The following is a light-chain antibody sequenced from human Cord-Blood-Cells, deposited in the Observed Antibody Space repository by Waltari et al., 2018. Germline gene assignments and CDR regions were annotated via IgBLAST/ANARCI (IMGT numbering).Light chain of an antibody. J-gene: IGLJ3*02. CDR3: SSYTSSSTWV. CDR1: SSDVGGYNY. V-gene: IGLV2-14*01. Sequence: QSALTQPASVSGSPGQSITISCTGTSSDVGGYNYVSWYQQHPGKAPKLMIYDVSKRPSGVSNPFSGSKSGNTASLTISGLQAEDRADYYCSSYTSSSTWVFGGGTKLTVL. CDR2: DVS.